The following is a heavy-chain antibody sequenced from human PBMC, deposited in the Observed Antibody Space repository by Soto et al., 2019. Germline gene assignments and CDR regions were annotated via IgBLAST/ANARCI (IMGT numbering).Heavy chain of an antibody. Sequence: GGSLRLSCAASGFTFSSYSMNWVRQAPGKGLEWVSSISSSSSYIYYADSVKGRFTISRDNAKNSLYLQMNSLRAEDTAVYYCARAPTIFGVVTDAFDIWGQGTMVTVSS. CDR3: ARAPTIFGVVTDAFDI. CDR2: ISSSSSYI. D-gene: IGHD3-3*01. J-gene: IGHJ3*02. CDR1: GFTFSSYS. V-gene: IGHV3-21*01.